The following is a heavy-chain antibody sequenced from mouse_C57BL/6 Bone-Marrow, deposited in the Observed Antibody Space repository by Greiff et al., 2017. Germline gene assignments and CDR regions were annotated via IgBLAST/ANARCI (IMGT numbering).Heavy chain of an antibody. CDR3: ARNYCGSSYWFAY. D-gene: IGHD1-1*01. V-gene: IGHV3-6*01. CDR1: GYSITSGYY. J-gene: IGHJ3*01. CDR2: ISYDGSN. Sequence: EVKVEESGPGLVKPSQSLSLTCSVTGYSITSGYYRNWIRQFPGNILELMGYISYDGSNNYNPSLKNRISITRDTSKNQFFLKLSSVTTEDTATYYCARNYCGSSYWFAYWGQGTLVTVSA.